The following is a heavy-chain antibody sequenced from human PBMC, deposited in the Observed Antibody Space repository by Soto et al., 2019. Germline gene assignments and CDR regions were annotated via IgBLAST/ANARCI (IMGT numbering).Heavy chain of an antibody. J-gene: IGHJ3*02. CDR1: GGSISSSNW. CDR3: ARDRAPALYYYYDSSADDAFDI. Sequence: ASETLSLTCAVSGGSISSSNWWSWVRQPPGKGLEWIGEIYHSGSTNYNPSLKSRVTISVDKSKNQFSLKLSSVTAADAAVYYCARDRAPALYYYYDSSADDAFDIWGQGTMVTVS. CDR2: IYHSGST. D-gene: IGHD3-22*01. V-gene: IGHV4-4*02.